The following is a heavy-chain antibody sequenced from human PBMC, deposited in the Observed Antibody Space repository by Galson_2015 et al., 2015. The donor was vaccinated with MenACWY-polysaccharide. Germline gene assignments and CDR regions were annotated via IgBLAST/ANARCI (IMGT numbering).Heavy chain of an antibody. Sequence: RQPPGQGLEWIGYMSYSGRANSNPSLKSRVAISLDTSKNQFSLRLTSVTAADTAMYYCAREPTHVGSFGWFDPWGQGTLVTVSP. J-gene: IGHJ5*02. V-gene: IGHV4-59*01. CDR3: AREPTHVGSFGWFDP. D-gene: IGHD3-10*01. CDR2: MSYSGRA.